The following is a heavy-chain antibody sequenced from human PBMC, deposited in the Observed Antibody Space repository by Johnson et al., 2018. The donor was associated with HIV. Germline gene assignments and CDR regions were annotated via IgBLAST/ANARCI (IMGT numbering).Heavy chain of an antibody. CDR3: ARGGGSWWGKEIDTVDI. D-gene: IGHD2-15*01. V-gene: IGHV3-66*02. Sequence: EVQLVESGGGLVQPGGSLRLSCATSGFSVSSNYMSWVRQAPGKGLEWVSVMSSGDNTHYADSVKGRFTISRDNSKNTLYLQMKSLRTEDTAVYYCARGGGSWWGKEIDTVDIWGQGTMVTVSS. CDR1: GFSVSSNY. CDR2: MSSGDNT. J-gene: IGHJ3*02.